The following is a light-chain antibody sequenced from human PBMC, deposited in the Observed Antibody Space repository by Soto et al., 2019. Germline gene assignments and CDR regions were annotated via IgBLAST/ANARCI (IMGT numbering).Light chain of an antibody. CDR2: DAS. CDR3: QQYNSYSIT. V-gene: IGKV1-5*01. J-gene: IGKJ5*01. CDR1: QSISSW. Sequence: DIQMTQSPSTLSASVGDRVTITCRASQSISSWLAWYQQKPGKAPKLLIYDASSLESGVPSRFSGSGSGTEFTLTISRLQPDDFATYYCQQYNSYSITFGRGTRLEIK.